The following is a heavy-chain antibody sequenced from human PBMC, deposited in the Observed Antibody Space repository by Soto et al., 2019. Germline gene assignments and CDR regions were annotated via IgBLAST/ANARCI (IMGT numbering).Heavy chain of an antibody. CDR2: ISAYNGNT. Sequence: ASVKVSCKASGYTFTSYGISWVRQAPGQGLEWMGWISAYNGNTNYAQKLQGRVTMTTDTSTSTAYMELRSLRSDDTAVYYCAAEWLVPSYFDYWGQGTLVTVSS. CDR3: AAEWLVPSYFDY. D-gene: IGHD6-19*01. V-gene: IGHV1-18*01. J-gene: IGHJ4*02. CDR1: GYTFTSYG.